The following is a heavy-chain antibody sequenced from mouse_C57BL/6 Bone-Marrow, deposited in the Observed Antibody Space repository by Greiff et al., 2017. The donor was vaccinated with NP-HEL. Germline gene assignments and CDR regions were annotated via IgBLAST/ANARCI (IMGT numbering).Heavy chain of an antibody. D-gene: IGHD2-2*01. Sequence: QVQLKESGAELMKPGASVKLSCKATGYTFTGYWIEWVKQRPGHGLEWIGEILPGSGSTNYNEKFKGKATFTADTSSNTAYMQLSRLTTEDSAIYDCARGSTMVTTRAMDYWGQGTSVTVSS. CDR2: ILPGSGST. J-gene: IGHJ4*01. CDR3: ARGSTMVTTRAMDY. CDR1: GYTFTGYW. V-gene: IGHV1-9*01.